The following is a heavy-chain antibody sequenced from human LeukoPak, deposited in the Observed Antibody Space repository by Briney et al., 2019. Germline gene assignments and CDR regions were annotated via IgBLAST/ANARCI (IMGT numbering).Heavy chain of an antibody. CDR2: IYNSGST. CDR1: GYSISSGYY. V-gene: IGHV4-38-2*02. CDR3: ARAYSSSWYWNWFDP. J-gene: IGHJ5*02. D-gene: IGHD6-13*01. Sequence: PSETLSLTCTVSGYSISSGYYWGWIRPAPGKGLEWIGSIYNSGSTYYNPSLKSRVTISVDMSKNQFSLKMSSVTAADTAVYYCARAYSSSWYWNWFDPWGQGTLVTVSS.